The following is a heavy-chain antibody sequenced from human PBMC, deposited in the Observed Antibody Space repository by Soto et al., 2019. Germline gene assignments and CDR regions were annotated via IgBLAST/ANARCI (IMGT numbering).Heavy chain of an antibody. Sequence: QVQLVQSGAEVKKPGSSVKVSCKASGGTFSSYAISWVRQAPGQGLEWMGGIIPISGTANYAQKFQGRVTITADEATSTAYTELSSLRSEDTAVYYCARSHGSSTSLEIYYYYYYGMDVWGQGTTVTVSS. V-gene: IGHV1-69*01. D-gene: IGHD2-2*01. J-gene: IGHJ6*02. CDR1: GGTFSSYA. CDR3: ARSHGSSTSLEIYYYYYYGMDV. CDR2: IIPISGTA.